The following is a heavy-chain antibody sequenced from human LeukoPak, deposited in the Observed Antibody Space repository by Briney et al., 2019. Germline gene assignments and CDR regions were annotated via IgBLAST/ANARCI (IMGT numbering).Heavy chain of an antibody. CDR3: GSSSGRNNWFDP. Sequence: GGSLRLSCAASGFTFSSYWMSWVRQAPGKGLEWVANIKEDGSEKYYVDSMKGRFTISRDNAKNSLYLQMNSLRAEDTAVYYCGSSSGRNNWFDPWGQGTLVIVSS. D-gene: IGHD6-6*01. J-gene: IGHJ5*02. CDR1: GFTFSSYW. V-gene: IGHV3-7*01. CDR2: IKEDGSEK.